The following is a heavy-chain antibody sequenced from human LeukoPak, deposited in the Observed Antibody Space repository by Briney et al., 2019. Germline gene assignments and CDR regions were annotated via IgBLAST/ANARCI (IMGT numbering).Heavy chain of an antibody. CDR2: IYHSGST. J-gene: IGHJ4*02. D-gene: IGHD4-17*01. Sequence: SETLSLTCTVSGYSISSGYYWGWIRQPPGKGLEWIGSIYHSGSTYYNPSLKSRVTISVDTSKNQFSLKLSSVTATDTAVYYCVRDLGDYLSDYWGQGTLVTVSS. CDR1: GYSISSGYY. V-gene: IGHV4-38-2*02. CDR3: VRDLGDYLSDY.